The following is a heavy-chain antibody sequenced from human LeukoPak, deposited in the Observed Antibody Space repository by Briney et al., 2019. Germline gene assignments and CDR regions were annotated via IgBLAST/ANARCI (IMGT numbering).Heavy chain of an antibody. Sequence: SETLSLTCAVYGGSFSGYYWSWIRQPPGKGLEWIGEINHSGSTNYNPSLKSRVTISVGTSKNQFSLKLSSVTAADTAVYYCARGKWLVPLDYWGQGTLVTVSS. V-gene: IGHV4-34*01. CDR2: INHSGST. J-gene: IGHJ4*02. D-gene: IGHD6-19*01. CDR3: ARGKWLVPLDY. CDR1: GGSFSGYY.